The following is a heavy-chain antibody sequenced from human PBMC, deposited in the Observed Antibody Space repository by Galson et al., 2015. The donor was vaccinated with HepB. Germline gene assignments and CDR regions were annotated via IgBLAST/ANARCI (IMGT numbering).Heavy chain of an antibody. CDR2: ISSSSTYT. CDR3: ARVGYSYGYDY. V-gene: IGHV3-11*05. Sequence: SLRLSCAASGFTFSDFYMTWIRQALGKGLEWVSYISSSSTYTNYADSVKGRFTISRDNAKNSLYLQLNSLRAEDTAVYYCARVGYSYGYDYWGQGTLVTVSS. CDR1: GFTFSDFY. D-gene: IGHD5-18*01. J-gene: IGHJ4*02.